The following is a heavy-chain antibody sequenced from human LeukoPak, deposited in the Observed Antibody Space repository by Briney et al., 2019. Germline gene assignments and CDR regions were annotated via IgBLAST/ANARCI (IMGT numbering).Heavy chain of an antibody. Sequence: SPTLSLTCALSGDSVSSNSAAWNWIRQSPSRGLEWLGRTYYRSKWYNDYAVSVKSRITINPDTSKNQFSLQLNSVTPEDTAVYYCARDRDYYGSGSSRWFDPWGQGTLVTVSS. V-gene: IGHV6-1*01. CDR1: GDSVSSNSAA. CDR3: ARDRDYYGSGSSRWFDP. D-gene: IGHD3-10*01. J-gene: IGHJ5*02. CDR2: TYYRSKWYN.